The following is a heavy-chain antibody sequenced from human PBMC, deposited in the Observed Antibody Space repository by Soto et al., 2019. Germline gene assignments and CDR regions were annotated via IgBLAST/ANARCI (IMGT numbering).Heavy chain of an antibody. CDR1: GYTFTGYA. CDR2: INAGNGNT. D-gene: IGHD3-10*01. Sequence: APVKVSCKASGYTFTGYAMHWLRQAPGQRLEWMGWINAGNGNTKYSQKFQGRVTITRDTSASTAYMELSSLRSKDTAVYYGARAGEVPADLEFRGQGTFVPVSS. J-gene: IGHJ4*02. V-gene: IGHV1-3*01. CDR3: ARAGEVPADLEF.